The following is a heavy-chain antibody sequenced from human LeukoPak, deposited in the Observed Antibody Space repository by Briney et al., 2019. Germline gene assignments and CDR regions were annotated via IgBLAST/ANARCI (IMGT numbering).Heavy chain of an antibody. V-gene: IGHV1-69*05. CDR2: IIPIFGTA. J-gene: IGHJ4*02. D-gene: IGHD3-22*01. CDR1: GGTFSSYA. CDR3: ARDRDSSGYYFDY. Sequence: ASVKVSCKASGGTFSSYAISWVRQAPGQGLEGMGGIIPIFGTANYAQKFQGRVTITTDESTSTAYMELSSLRSEDTAVYYCARDRDSSGYYFDYWGQGTLATVSS.